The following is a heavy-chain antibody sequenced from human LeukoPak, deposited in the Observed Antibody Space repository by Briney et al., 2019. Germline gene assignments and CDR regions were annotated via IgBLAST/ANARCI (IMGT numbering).Heavy chain of an antibody. V-gene: IGHV4-39*07. D-gene: IGHD3-22*01. J-gene: IGHJ5*02. CDR3: ARVPNPGNYYDSSGYYPA. CDR1: GRSISSSSYY. Sequence: SETLSLTCTVSGRSISSSSYYWGWIRQPPGKGLEWIGSIYYSGSTYYNPSLKSRVTISVDTSKNQFSLKLSSVTAADTAVYYCARVPNPGNYYDSSGYYPAWGQGTLVTVSS. CDR2: IYYSGST.